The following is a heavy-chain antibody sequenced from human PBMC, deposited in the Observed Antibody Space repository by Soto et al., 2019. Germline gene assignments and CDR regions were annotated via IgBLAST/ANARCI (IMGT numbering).Heavy chain of an antibody. CDR2: INHSGST. J-gene: IGHJ5*02. CDR3: ARGKYSSWYNWFDP. CDR1: GGSFSGYY. D-gene: IGHD6-6*01. V-gene: IGHV4-34*01. Sequence: SETLSLTCAVYGGSFSGYYWSWIRQPPGKGLEWIGEINHSGSTNYNPSLKSRVTISVDTSKNQFSLKLSSVTAADTAVYYCARGKYSSWYNWFDPWGQGTLVTVSS.